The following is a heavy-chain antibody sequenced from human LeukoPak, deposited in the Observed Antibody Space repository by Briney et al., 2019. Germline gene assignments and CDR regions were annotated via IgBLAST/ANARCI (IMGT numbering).Heavy chain of an antibody. J-gene: IGHJ4*02. CDR3: ARGAYYDILTGYYPNFGY. V-gene: IGHV1-18*01. Sequence: ASVKVSCKASGYTFTSYGISWVRQAPGQGLEWMGWISAYNGNTNYAQKLQGRVTMTTDTSTSTAYMELRSLRSDDTAVYYCARGAYYDILTGYYPNFGYWDQGTLVTVSS. CDR2: ISAYNGNT. CDR1: GYTFTSYG. D-gene: IGHD3-9*01.